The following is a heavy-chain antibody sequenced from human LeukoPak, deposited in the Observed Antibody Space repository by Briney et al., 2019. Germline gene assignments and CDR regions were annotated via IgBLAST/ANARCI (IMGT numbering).Heavy chain of an antibody. CDR3: ARAGVGATQGVNY. CDR2: ISSSSSTI. D-gene: IGHD1-26*01. Sequence: PGGSLRLSCAASGFTFSSYSMNWVRQAPGKGLEWVSYISSSSSTIYYADSVKGRFTISRDNAQNSLYLQMNSLRAEDTAVYYCARAGVGATQGVNYWGQGTLVTVSS. CDR1: GFTFSSYS. J-gene: IGHJ4*02. V-gene: IGHV3-48*01.